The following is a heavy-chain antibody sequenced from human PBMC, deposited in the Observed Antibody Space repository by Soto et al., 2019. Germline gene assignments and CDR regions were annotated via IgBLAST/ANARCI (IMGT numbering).Heavy chain of an antibody. CDR2: IYYSGST. D-gene: IGHD3-10*01. CDR3: ARDSYYGSAFDY. V-gene: IGHV4-30-4*01. CDR1: GGSISSGDYY. J-gene: IGHJ4*02. Sequence: SETLSLTCTVSGGSISSGDYYWSWIRQPPGKGLEWIGYIYYSGSTYYNLCLKSRLTISVDTSKNQFSLKLSSVTAADTAVYYCARDSYYGSAFDYWGQGTLVTVSS.